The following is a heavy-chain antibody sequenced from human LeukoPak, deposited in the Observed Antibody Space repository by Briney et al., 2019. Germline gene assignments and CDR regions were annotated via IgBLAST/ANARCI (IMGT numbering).Heavy chain of an antibody. D-gene: IGHD3-22*01. CDR3: ARESYYDSRPIDY. CDR1: GGSISSSSYY. J-gene: IGHJ4*02. V-gene: IGHV4-39*07. Sequence: SETLSLTCTVSGGSISSSSYYWGWIRQPPGKGLEWIGSIYYSGSTYYNPSLKSRVTISVDTSKNQFSLKLSSVTAADTAVYYCARESYYDSRPIDYWGQGTLVTVSS. CDR2: IYYSGST.